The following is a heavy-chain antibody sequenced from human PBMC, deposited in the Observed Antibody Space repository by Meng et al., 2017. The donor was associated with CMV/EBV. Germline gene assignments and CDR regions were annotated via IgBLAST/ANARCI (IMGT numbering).Heavy chain of an antibody. Sequence: QVQLQQWGGGLLKPSETLSLTGAVYGGSFSGYYWSWIRQPPGKGLEWIGEINHSGSTNYNPSLKSRVTISVDTSKNQFSLKLSSVTAADTAVYYCARVWDSGWDYWGQGTLVTVSS. CDR3: ARVWDSGWDY. CDR1: GGSFSGYY. J-gene: IGHJ4*02. D-gene: IGHD3-22*01. CDR2: INHSGST. V-gene: IGHV4-34*01.